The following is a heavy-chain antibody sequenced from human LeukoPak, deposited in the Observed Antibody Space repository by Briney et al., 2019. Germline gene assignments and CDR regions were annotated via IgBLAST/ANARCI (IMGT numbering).Heavy chain of an antibody. CDR2: IYSGGST. CDR1: GFTVSSNY. V-gene: IGHV3-66*01. D-gene: IGHD3-10*01. CDR3: ARDPLYYGSGSFDY. Sequence: GGSLRLSCAASGFTVSSNYMSWVRQAPGKGLEWVSVIYSGGSTYYADSVKGRFTISRDNSKNTLYLQMNSLRAEDTAVYYCARDPLYYGSGSFDYWGQGTLVTVSS. J-gene: IGHJ4*02.